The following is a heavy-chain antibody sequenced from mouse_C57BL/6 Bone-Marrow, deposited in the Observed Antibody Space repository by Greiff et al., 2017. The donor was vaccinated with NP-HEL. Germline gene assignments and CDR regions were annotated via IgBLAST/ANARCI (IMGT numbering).Heavy chain of an antibody. D-gene: IGHD2-4*01. CDR1: GFNIKDDY. CDR2: IDPENGDT. Sequence: VQLQQSGAELVRPGASVKLSCTASGFNIKDDYMHWVKQRPEQGLEWIGWIDPENGDTEYASKFQGKATITADTSSNTAYLQLSSLTSEDTAVYYCTPYDYDKGMDYWGQGTSVTVSS. V-gene: IGHV14-4*01. CDR3: TPYDYDKGMDY. J-gene: IGHJ4*01.